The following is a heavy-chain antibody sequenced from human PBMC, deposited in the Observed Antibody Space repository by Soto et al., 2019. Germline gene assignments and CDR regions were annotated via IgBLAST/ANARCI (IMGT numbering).Heavy chain of an antibody. CDR1: GGTFSSYA. CDR2: IIPIFGTA. D-gene: IGHD2-15*01. V-gene: IGHV1-69*13. Sequence: SVKVSCKASGGTFSSYAISWVRQAPGQGLEWMGGIIPIFGTANYAQKFQGRVTITADESTSTAYMELSSLRSEDTAVYYCARSGVVVVAATPLHVDYWGQGTLVTVSS. CDR3: ARSGVVVVAATPLHVDY. J-gene: IGHJ4*02.